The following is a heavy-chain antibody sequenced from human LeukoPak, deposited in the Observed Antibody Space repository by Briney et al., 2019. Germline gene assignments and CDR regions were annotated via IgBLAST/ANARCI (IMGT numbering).Heavy chain of an antibody. CDR3: ARTVSSATLFFDY. D-gene: IGHD6-25*01. CDR1: DGSISSYY. J-gene: IGHJ4*02. CDR2: IYYSGST. Sequence: SETLSLTCTVSDGSISSYYWSWIRLPPGKGLEWIGYIYYSGSTNYNPSLKSRITISVDTSKNQFSLYLSSVTAADTAVYYCARTVSSATLFFDYWGQGTLVTVSS. V-gene: IGHV4-59*12.